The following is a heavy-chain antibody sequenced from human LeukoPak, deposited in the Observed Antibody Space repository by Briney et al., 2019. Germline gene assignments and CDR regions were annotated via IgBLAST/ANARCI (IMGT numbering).Heavy chain of an antibody. J-gene: IGHJ5*02. CDR3: ARAMAGENGWFDP. CDR1: GGSISSGSYY. D-gene: IGHD3-10*01. CDR2: VYTSGST. V-gene: IGHV4-61*09. Sequence: PSQTLSLTCTVSGGSISSGSYYWSWIRQPAGKGLEWIGHVYTSGSTNYNPSLKSRVTISIDTSKDQFSLKLSSVTAADTAVYYCARAMAGENGWFDPWGQGTLVTVSS.